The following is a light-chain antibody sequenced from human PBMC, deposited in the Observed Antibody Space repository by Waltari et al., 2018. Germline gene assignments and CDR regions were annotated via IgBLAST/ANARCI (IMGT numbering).Light chain of an antibody. J-gene: IGLJ2*01. V-gene: IGLV3-19*01. CDR2: GKN. CDR1: SLRRYH. CDR3: NSRDSSGNHVV. Sequence: SSELTPDPAVSVALGQTVRIPCQGDSLRRYHASWYQQKPGQAPVLVIYGKNNRPSGIPDRFSGSSSGNTASLTITGAQAEDEADYYCNSRDSSGNHVVFGGVTKLTVL.